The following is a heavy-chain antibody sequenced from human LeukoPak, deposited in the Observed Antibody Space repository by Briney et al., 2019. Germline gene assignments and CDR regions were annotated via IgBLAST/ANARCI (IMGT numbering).Heavy chain of an antibody. CDR3: ARGTTPTVTFDY. CDR1: GGSFSGYY. Sequence: PSETLSLTCAVSGGSFSGYYWTWIRQPPGKGLEWIGEINHSGSTNYNPSLTSRATISVDTSKNHFSLSLSSVTAADTSIYFCARGTTPTVTFDYWGQGTLVTVSS. CDR2: INHSGST. D-gene: IGHD4-17*01. J-gene: IGHJ4*02. V-gene: IGHV4-34*01.